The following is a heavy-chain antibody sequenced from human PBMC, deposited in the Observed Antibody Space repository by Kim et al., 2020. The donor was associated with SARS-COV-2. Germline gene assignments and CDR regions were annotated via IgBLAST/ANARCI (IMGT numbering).Heavy chain of an antibody. J-gene: IGHJ2*01. CDR1: GGSISSYY. Sequence: SETLSLTCAVSGGSISSYYWSWIRQPPGKGLEWLGYIYHTGSTNYNPSLKSRLTISVDTSKSQFSLKLGSVTAADTAVYYCARAGRTILTVRIDDDWYFDLWGRGTLVTVSS. D-gene: IGHD4-17*01. CDR3: ARAGRTILTVRIDDDWYFDL. CDR2: IYHTGST. V-gene: IGHV4-59*01.